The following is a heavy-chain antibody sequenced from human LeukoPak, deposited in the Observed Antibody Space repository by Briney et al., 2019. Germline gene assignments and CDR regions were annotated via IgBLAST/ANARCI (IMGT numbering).Heavy chain of an antibody. CDR1: GYTFTGYY. Sequence: ASVKVSCKASGYTFTGYYMHWVRQAPGQGLEWMGWVNPKRGDTNYAQKFQGRVTMTRDTSISTAYMELSRLRSDDTAVYYCAGGYSGYEYYFDYWGQGTLVTVSS. J-gene: IGHJ4*02. V-gene: IGHV1-2*02. D-gene: IGHD5-12*01. CDR2: VNPKRGDT. CDR3: AGGYSGYEYYFDY.